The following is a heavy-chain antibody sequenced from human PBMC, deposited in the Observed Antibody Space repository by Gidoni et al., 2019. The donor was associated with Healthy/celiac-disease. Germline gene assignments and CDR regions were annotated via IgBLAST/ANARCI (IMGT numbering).Heavy chain of an antibody. V-gene: IGHV3-30-3*01. D-gene: IGHD2-21*02. CDR3: ARDWVRGGDYYPSDY. CDR2: ISYDGSNK. J-gene: IGHJ4*02. Sequence: QVQLVESGGGVVQPGRSLRLSCAASGFTFSRYAMHWVRQAPGKGLEWVAVISYDGSNKYYADSVKGRFTISRDNSKNTLYLQMNSLRAEDTAVYYCARDWVRGGDYYPSDYWGQGTLVTVSS. CDR1: GFTFSRYA.